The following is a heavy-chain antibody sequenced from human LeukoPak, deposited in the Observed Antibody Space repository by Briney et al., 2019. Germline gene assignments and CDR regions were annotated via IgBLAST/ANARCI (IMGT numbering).Heavy chain of an antibody. CDR1: GFTSSSYS. J-gene: IGHJ5*02. CDR2: ISSSSSYI. Sequence: GGSLRLSCAASGFTSSSYSMNWVRQAPGKGLEWVSSISSSSSYIYYADSVKGRFTISRDNAKSSLYLQMNSLRAEDTAVYYCARDAGPGWDWFDPWGQGTLVTVSS. CDR3: ARDAGPGWDWFDP. D-gene: IGHD1-26*01. V-gene: IGHV3-21*01.